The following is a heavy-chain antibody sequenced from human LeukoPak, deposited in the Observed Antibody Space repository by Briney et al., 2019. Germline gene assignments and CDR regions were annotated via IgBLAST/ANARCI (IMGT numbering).Heavy chain of an antibody. V-gene: IGHV5-51*01. J-gene: IGHJ4*02. D-gene: IGHD3-22*01. CDR2: TYPGDSDT. Sequence: GESLKISCKGSGYSFTSYWIGWVRQMPGKGLEWRGITYPGDSDTRYSPSFQGQVTISADKSISTAYLQWSSLKASDTAMYYCARPDYYDSSGGVYWGQGTLVTVSS. CDR3: ARPDYYDSSGGVY. CDR1: GYSFTSYW.